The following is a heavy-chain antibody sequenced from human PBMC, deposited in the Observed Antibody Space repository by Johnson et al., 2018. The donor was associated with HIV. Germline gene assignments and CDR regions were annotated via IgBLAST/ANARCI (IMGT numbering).Heavy chain of an antibody. D-gene: IGHD2-15*01. CDR2: INWNGGST. V-gene: IGHV3-20*04. CDR3: ARDKRYCSGGSCHLGAFDI. J-gene: IGHJ3*02. Sequence: VQLVESGGGVVRPGGSLRLSCAASGFTFVNYGMSWVRQAPGKGLEWVFNINWNGGSTDYADSVKGRFTMSRANSKNMLYLQMNSLRAEDTAVYYCARDKRYCSGGSCHLGAFDIWGQGTMVTVSS. CDR1: GFTFVNYG.